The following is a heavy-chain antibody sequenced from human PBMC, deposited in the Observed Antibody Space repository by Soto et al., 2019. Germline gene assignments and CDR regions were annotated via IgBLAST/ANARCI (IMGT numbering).Heavy chain of an antibody. Sequence: SETLSLTCAVYGGSFSGYYWSWIRQTPGKGLEWIGEIDHSGSIKYNPSLESRVSISLDTSRNQFSLKLSSVTAADSAVFYCVTGGGGATGTWGQGTLGTVFS. CDR1: GGSFSGYY. V-gene: IGHV4-34*01. D-gene: IGHD6-13*01. CDR3: VTGGGGATGT. J-gene: IGHJ1*01. CDR2: IDHSGSI.